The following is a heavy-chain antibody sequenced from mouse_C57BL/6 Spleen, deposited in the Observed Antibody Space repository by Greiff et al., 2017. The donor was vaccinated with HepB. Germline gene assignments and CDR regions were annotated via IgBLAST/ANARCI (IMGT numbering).Heavy chain of an antibody. CDR3: ARPGDGYYAMDY. CDR1: GFTFSSYG. J-gene: IGHJ4*01. V-gene: IGHV5-6*01. Sequence: EVMLVESGGDLVKPGGSLKLSCAASGFTFSSYGMSWVRRTPDKRLEWVATISSGGSYTYYPDSVKGRFTISRDNAKNTLYLQMSSLKSEDTAMYYCARPGDGYYAMDYWGQGTSVTVSS. D-gene: IGHD2-3*01. CDR2: ISSGGSYT.